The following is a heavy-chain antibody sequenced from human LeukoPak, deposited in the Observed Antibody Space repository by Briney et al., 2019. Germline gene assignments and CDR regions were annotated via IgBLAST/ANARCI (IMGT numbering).Heavy chain of an antibody. J-gene: IGHJ4*02. CDR2: ISSSGSTI. D-gene: IGHD3-10*01. CDR1: GFTFSSYE. Sequence: GGSLRLSCAASGFTFSSYEMNWVRQAPGKGLEWVSYISSSGSTIYYADSVKGRFTISRDNAKNSPYLQMNSLRAEDTAVYYCARAYRSSYYYGSPIDYWGQGTLVTVSS. V-gene: IGHV3-48*03. CDR3: ARAYRSSYYYGSPIDY.